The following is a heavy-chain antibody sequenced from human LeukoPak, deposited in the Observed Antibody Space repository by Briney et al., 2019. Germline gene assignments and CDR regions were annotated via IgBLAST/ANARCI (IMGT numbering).Heavy chain of an antibody. V-gene: IGHV1-46*01. Sequence: ASVKVSCKASGYTFTSNYIHWVRQAPGQGLEWMGMIYPRDGSTSYAQKFQGRVTITADESTSTAYMELSSLRSEDTAVYYCARQPRYCSGGSCVDYWGQGTLVTVSS. CDR2: IYPRDGST. J-gene: IGHJ4*02. CDR1: GYTFTSNY. CDR3: ARQPRYCSGGSCVDY. D-gene: IGHD2-15*01.